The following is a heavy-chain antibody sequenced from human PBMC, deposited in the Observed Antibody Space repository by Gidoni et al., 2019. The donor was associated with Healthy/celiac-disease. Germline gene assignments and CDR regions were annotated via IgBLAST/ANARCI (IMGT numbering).Heavy chain of an antibody. J-gene: IGHJ4*02. V-gene: IGHV2-5*01. Sequence: QITLTESGPTLVKPTQTPTLTCTFAGFSLSPSGVGVGWIRQPPGKALEWLALIYWNDDKRYTPSLKSRLTITKDTSKNQVVLTMTNMDPVDTATYSCAHIPFSGPFDYWGQGTLVTVSS. CDR3: AHIPFSGPFDY. CDR2: IYWNDDK. D-gene: IGHD2-15*01. CDR1: GFSLSPSGVG.